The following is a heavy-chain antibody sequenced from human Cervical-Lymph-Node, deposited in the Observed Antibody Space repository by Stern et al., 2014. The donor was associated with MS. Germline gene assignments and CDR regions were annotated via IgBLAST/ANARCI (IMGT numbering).Heavy chain of an antibody. CDR3: ARDRSIEVPAAMNT. J-gene: IGHJ5*02. D-gene: IGHD2-2*01. CDR2: IIPILDRT. Sequence: QVQLVQSGAEVKKPGSSVKVSCKTSGGAFSTYSITWVRQAPGQGLEWMGRIIPILDRTHYAPKFQGRVTITADKSTSTAYMEVSSLRSEDTAVYYCARDRSIEVPAAMNTWGQGTLVTVSS. CDR1: GGAFSTYS. V-gene: IGHV1-69*09.